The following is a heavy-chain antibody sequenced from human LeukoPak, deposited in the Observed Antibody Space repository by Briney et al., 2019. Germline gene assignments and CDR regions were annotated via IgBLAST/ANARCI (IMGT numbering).Heavy chain of an antibody. Sequence: GGSLRLSCAASGFTFSSYAMSWVRQAPGKGLEWVSAISGSGGSTYYADSVKGRFTISRDNSKNTLYLQMNSLRAGDAAVYYCARGRSSSWTPAAFDIWGQGTMVTVSS. J-gene: IGHJ3*02. CDR1: GFTFSSYA. D-gene: IGHD6-13*01. CDR3: ARGRSSSWTPAAFDI. V-gene: IGHV3-23*01. CDR2: ISGSGGST.